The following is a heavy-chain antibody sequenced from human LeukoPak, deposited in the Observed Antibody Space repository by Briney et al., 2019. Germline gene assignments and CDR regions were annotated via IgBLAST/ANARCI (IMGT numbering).Heavy chain of an antibody. CDR1: GGSFSGYY. Sequence: PSETLSLTCAVYGGSFSGYYWSWIRQPPGKGLEWIGEINHSGSTNYNPSLKSRVTISVGTSKNQFSLKLSSVTAADTAVYYCARGMIAAAAHFDYWGQGTLVTVSS. D-gene: IGHD6-13*01. J-gene: IGHJ4*02. V-gene: IGHV4-34*01. CDR3: ARGMIAAAAHFDY. CDR2: INHSGST.